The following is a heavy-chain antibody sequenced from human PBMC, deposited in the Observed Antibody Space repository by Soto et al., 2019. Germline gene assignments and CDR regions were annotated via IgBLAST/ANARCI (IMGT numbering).Heavy chain of an antibody. CDR1: GYTFNTYY. CDR3: ARGGHIAVVTASFDN. CDR2: IHPSGGGT. V-gene: IGHV1-46*02. D-gene: IGHD2-21*02. J-gene: IGHJ4*02. Sequence: QVQLVQSGAEVRKPGASVKVSCKPSGYTFNTYYLHWLRQAPGQALEWMGVIHPSGGGTTYAQKFLGRVTVTRDTSTTTVFLELSSLGSVDTAVYYCARGGHIAVVTASFDNWGQGTLVTVSS.